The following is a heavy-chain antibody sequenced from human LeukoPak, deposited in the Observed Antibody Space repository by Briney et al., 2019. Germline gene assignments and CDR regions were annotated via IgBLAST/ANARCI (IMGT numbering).Heavy chain of an antibody. CDR1: GGSFSGYY. J-gene: IGHJ4*02. CDR3: ARVVGHTAWYSSGWYDY. V-gene: IGHV4-34*01. Sequence: PSETLSLTCAVYGGSFSGYYWSWLRQPPGKGLEWIGEINHSGSTNYNPSLKSRVTISVDTSKNQFSLKLSSVTAADTAVYYCARVVGHTAWYSSGWYDYWGQGTLVTVSS. CDR2: INHSGST. D-gene: IGHD6-19*01.